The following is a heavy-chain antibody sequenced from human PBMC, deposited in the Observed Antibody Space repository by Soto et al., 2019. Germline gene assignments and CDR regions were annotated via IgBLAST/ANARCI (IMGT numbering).Heavy chain of an antibody. CDR3: AHRPGGSSSYCFDY. J-gene: IGHJ4*02. D-gene: IGHD6-6*01. CDR2: IYWDDDK. Sequence: QITLKESGPTLVKPTQTLTLTCTFSGFSLSTSGVSVGWIRQPPGKALEWLALIYWDDDKRYSPSLKSRLTITKDTSKSQVVLTMTNMDPVDTATYYCAHRPGGSSSYCFDYWGQGTLVTVSS. V-gene: IGHV2-5*02. CDR1: GFSLSTSGVS.